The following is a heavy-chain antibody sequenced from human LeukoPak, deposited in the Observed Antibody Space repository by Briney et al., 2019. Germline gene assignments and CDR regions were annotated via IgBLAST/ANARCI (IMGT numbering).Heavy chain of an antibody. Sequence: SETLSLTCTVSGGSISSYYWSWIRQPPGKGLEWIGYIYYSGSTNYNPSLKSRVTISVDTSKNQFSLKLSSVTAAGTAVYYCARRSLQLWNYYFDYWDQGTLVTVSS. D-gene: IGHD5-18*01. CDR1: GGSISSYY. J-gene: IGHJ4*02. CDR3: ARRSLQLWNYYFDY. CDR2: IYYSGST. V-gene: IGHV4-59*08.